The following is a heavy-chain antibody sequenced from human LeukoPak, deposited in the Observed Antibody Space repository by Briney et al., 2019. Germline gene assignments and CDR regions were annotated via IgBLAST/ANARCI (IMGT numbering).Heavy chain of an antibody. CDR2: INHSGST. V-gene: IGHV4-34*01. J-gene: IGHJ6*02. CDR3: ARGLRYCSGGSCSHYYYYYGMDV. Sequence: PSETPSLTCAVYGGSFSGYYWSWIRQPPGKGLEWIGEINHSGSTNYNPSLKSRVTISVDTSKNQFSLKLSSVTAADTAVYYCARGLRYCSGGSCSHYYYYYGMDVWGQGTTVTVSS. CDR1: GGSFSGYY. D-gene: IGHD2-15*01.